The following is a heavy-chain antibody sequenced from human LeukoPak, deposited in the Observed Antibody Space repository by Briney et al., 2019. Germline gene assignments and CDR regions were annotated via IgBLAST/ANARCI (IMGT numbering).Heavy chain of an antibody. V-gene: IGHV4-30-4*01. D-gene: IGHD3-10*01. CDR2: IYNSGTT. Sequence: PSETLSLTCTVSGGSINSGDNYWTWIRQPPGKGLEWIGFIYNSGTTYYNPSLRSRVTISVDTSKNQFSLNLSSVTAADTAVYYCARDLRVAMVRGLFPSPGFDSWGQGTLVTVSS. J-gene: IGHJ5*01. CDR1: GGSINSGDNY. CDR3: ARDLRVAMVRGLFPSPGFDS.